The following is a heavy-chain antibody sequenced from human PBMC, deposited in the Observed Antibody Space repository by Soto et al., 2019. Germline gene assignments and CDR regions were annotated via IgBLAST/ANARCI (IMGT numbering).Heavy chain of an antibody. D-gene: IGHD2-8*01. V-gene: IGHV1-58*01. J-gene: IGHJ4*02. CDR2: IAVGSGYT. CDR1: GFTFTSSA. CDR3: AADATAWQQMVPSDY. Sequence: VKVSCKASGFTFTSSAFQWVRQARGQRLEWIGWIAVGSGYTNYAQRFQDRVTLTRDMSTATTYMELSRLTSEDTAIYYCAADATAWQQMVPSDYWGQGTLVTSPQ.